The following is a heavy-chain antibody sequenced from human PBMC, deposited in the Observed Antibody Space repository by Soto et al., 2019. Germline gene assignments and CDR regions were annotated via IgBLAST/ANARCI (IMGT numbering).Heavy chain of an antibody. D-gene: IGHD5-12*01. J-gene: IGHJ6*02. Sequence: EVQLIESGGGWVQPGTSLRVSCAAYGFTFQEYAMHWVRQAPGKGLEWVSGISSDGDTIAYADSVQGRFTVFRDNAKNSLYLQMNSLRAEDTALYYCTKGGYDLIYYFGMDVWGQGTTVTFSS. CDR1: GFTFQEYA. CDR2: ISSDGDTI. CDR3: TKGGYDLIYYFGMDV. V-gene: IGHV3-9*01.